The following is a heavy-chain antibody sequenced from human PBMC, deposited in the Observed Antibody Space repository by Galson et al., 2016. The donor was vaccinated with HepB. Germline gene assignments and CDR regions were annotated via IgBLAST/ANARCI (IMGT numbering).Heavy chain of an antibody. CDR3: ARFIASPWNDYYYYGMDV. Sequence: SLRLSCAASGFTFSDYYLTWIRQAPGKGLEWLAVISNDGSNKYFADSVKGRFTISRDNSKNTLYLQMNSLRAEDTAVYYCARFIASPWNDYYYYGMDVWGKGTTVTVSS. V-gene: IGHV3-30-3*01. CDR1: GFTFSDYY. CDR2: ISNDGSNK. D-gene: IGHD1-1*01. J-gene: IGHJ6*04.